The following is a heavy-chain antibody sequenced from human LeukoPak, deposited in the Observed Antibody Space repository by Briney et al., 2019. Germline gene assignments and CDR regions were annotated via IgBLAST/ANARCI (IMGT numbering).Heavy chain of an antibody. J-gene: IGHJ4*02. D-gene: IGHD3-22*01. CDR3: ARGSHDSSGYYTFSDY. Sequence: ASVKVSCKASGGTFSSYAISWVRQAPGQGLEWMGWINTNTGNPTYAQGFTGRFVFSLDTSVSTAYLQISSLKAEDTAVYYCARGSHDSSGYYTFSDYWGQGTLVTVSS. CDR1: GGTFSSYA. CDR2: INTNTGNP. V-gene: IGHV7-4-1*02.